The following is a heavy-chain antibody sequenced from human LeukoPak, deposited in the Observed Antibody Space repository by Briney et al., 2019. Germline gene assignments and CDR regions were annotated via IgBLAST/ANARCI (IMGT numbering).Heavy chain of an antibody. CDR1: GYTFTSYD. CDR2: MNPNSGNT. V-gene: IGHV1-8*01. J-gene: IGHJ4*02. D-gene: IGHD1-7*01. Sequence: GASVKVSCKASGYTFTSYDINWVRQATGQGLEWMGWMNPNSGNTGYAQKFQGRATMTRNTSISTAYMELSSLRSEDTAVYYCARYNWNYEPGDFDYWGQGTLVTVSS. CDR3: ARYNWNYEPGDFDY.